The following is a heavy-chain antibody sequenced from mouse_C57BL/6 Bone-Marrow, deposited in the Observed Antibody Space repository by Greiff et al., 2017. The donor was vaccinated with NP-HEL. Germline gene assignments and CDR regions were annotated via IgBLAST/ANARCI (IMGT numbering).Heavy chain of an antibody. CDR3: ARGIYGNYLYAMDY. Sequence: VQLQQPGAELVKPGASVKLSCKASGYTFTSYWMHWVKQRPGQGLEWIGMIHPNSGSTDYNEKFKSKATLTVDKSSSTAYMQLSSLTSEDSAVYYCARGIYGNYLYAMDYWGQGTSVTVSS. CDR2: IHPNSGST. J-gene: IGHJ4*01. D-gene: IGHD2-1*01. CDR1: GYTFTSYW. V-gene: IGHV1-64*01.